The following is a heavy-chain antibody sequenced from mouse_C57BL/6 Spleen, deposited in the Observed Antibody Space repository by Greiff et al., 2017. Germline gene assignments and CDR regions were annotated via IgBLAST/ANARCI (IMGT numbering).Heavy chain of an antibody. V-gene: IGHV5-9-1*02. CDR2: ISSGGDYI. J-gene: IGHJ1*03. CDR1: GFTFSSYA. CDR3: TRGGGSSWYFDV. D-gene: IGHD1-1*01. Sequence: EVKLMESGEGLVKPGGSLKLSCAASGFTFSSYAMSWVRQTPEKRLEWVAYISSGGDYIYYADTVKGRFTISRDNARNTLYLQMSSLKSEDTAMYYCTRGGGSSWYFDVWGTGTTVTVSS.